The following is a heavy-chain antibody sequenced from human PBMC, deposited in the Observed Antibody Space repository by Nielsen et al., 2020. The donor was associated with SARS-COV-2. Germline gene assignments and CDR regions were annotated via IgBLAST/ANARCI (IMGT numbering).Heavy chain of an antibody. CDR3: ARDHSSSWSYDAFDI. V-gene: IGHV3-21*01. J-gene: IGHJ3*02. CDR2: ISSSSSYI. D-gene: IGHD6-13*01. Sequence: GGSLRLSCAASGFTFSSYAMSWVRQAPGKGLEWVSSISSSSSYIYYADSVKGRFTISRDNAKNSLYLQMNSLRAEDTAVYYCARDHSSSWSYDAFDIWGQGTMVTVSS. CDR1: GFTFSSYA.